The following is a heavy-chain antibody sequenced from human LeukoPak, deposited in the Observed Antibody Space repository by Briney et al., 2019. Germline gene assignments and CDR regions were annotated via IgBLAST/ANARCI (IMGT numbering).Heavy chain of an antibody. V-gene: IGHV3-7*03. CDR2: INHNGNVN. CDR3: ARGGGLDV. D-gene: IGHD3-16*01. Sequence: GGSLRLSCAASGFTFSSYWMYWARQAPGKGLEWVASINHNGNVNYYVDSVKGRFTISRDNAKNSLYLQMSNLRAEDTAVYFCARGGGLDVWGQGVTVTVSS. J-gene: IGHJ6*02. CDR1: GFTFSSYW.